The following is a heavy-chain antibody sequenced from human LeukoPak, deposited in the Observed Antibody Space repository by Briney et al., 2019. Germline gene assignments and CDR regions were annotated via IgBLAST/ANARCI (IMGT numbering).Heavy chain of an antibody. CDR3: ARDRAQRKYSSNGMGV. J-gene: IGHJ6*04. D-gene: IGHD6-25*01. Sequence: PGRSLRLSCAASGFTFSSYAMHWVRQAPGKGLEWVAVISYDGSNKYYADSVKGRFTISRDNSKNTLYLQMNSLRAEDTAVYYCARDRAQRKYSSNGMGVWGKGTTVTVSS. V-gene: IGHV3-30*04. CDR1: GFTFSSYA. CDR2: ISYDGSNK.